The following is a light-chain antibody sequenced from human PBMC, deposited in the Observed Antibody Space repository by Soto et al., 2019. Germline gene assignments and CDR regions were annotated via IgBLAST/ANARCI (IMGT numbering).Light chain of an antibody. CDR2: GDS. J-gene: IGKJ3*01. Sequence: EIVLTQSPATLSLSPGERATLSCGASQRISTSLAWYQQKPGQAPRLLIYGDSNRAAGIPARFSGSGSETDLTLTISGLETEDFAVYFCLHRNNWPPRFTFGPGTAVEVK. V-gene: IGKV3-11*01. CDR3: LHRNNWPPRFT. CDR1: QRISTS.